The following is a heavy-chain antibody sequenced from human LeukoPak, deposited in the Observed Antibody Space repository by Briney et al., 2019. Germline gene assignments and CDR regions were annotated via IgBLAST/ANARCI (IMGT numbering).Heavy chain of an antibody. CDR1: GGTFSSYA. CDR2: IIPIFGTA. Sequence: ASVKVSCKASGGTFSSYAISWVRQAPGQGLEWMGGIIPIFGTANYAQKFQGRVTITADESTSSAYMELSSLGSEDTAVYYCARCSMAARNYYYYGMDVWGQGTTVTVSS. CDR3: ARCSMAARNYYYYGMDV. J-gene: IGHJ6*02. V-gene: IGHV1-69*13. D-gene: IGHD6-6*01.